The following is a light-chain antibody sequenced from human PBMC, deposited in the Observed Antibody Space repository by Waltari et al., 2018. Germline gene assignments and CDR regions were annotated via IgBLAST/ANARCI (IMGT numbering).Light chain of an antibody. CDR2: STS. Sequence: QTVVTQEPSLTVSPGGTVTLTCASSSGTVASHYYPNWFQQKPGQPPRALIYSTSKRHSWTPARFAGSLLGGKAVLTLSGVQPEDEADYYGLLYYGGAQPWVFGGGTKLTVL. V-gene: IGLV7-43*01. CDR1: SGTVASHYY. CDR3: LLYYGGAQPWV. J-gene: IGLJ3*02.